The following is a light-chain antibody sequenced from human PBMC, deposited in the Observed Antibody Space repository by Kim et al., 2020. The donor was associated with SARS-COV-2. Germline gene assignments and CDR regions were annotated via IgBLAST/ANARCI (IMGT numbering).Light chain of an antibody. Sequence: PGERATLSCRASQSVSGYLAGYQQKPGQAPRLFIVNGSQRATGIPARFSGSWSGTDFTLTISSLEPEDFAVYYCQQRNNWPFTFGEGTKVDIK. J-gene: IGKJ4*01. CDR2: NGS. CDR3: QQRNNWPFT. CDR1: QSVSGY. V-gene: IGKV3-11*01.